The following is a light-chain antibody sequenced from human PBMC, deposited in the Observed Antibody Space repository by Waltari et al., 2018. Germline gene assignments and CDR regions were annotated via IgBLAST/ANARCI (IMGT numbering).Light chain of an antibody. CDR3: GTWDSSLSAGV. V-gene: IGLV1-51*01. CDR2: DNN. CDR1: SPNIGSNY. Sequence: QSVLTQPPSVSAAPGQKVTLSCSGSSPNIGSNYVSWYQQLPGTAPKLLIYDNNNRPSGIPDRFSGSKSGTSATLGITGLQTGDEADYYCGTWDSSLSAGVFGGGTKVTVL. J-gene: IGLJ2*01.